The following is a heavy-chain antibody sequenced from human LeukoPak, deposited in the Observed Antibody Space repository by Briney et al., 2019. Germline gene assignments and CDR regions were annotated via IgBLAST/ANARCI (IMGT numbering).Heavy chain of an antibody. D-gene: IGHD3-3*01. CDR2: ISGSGGST. CDR3: AKARFPLLNRRVVIPVVDY. Sequence: PGGSLRLSCAASGFTFSSYAMSWVRQAPGKGLEWVSAISGSGGSTYYADSVKGRFTISRDNSKNTLYLQMNSLRAEDTAVYYCAKARFPLLNRRVVIPVVDYWGQGTLVTVSS. V-gene: IGHV3-23*01. CDR1: GFTFSSYA. J-gene: IGHJ4*02.